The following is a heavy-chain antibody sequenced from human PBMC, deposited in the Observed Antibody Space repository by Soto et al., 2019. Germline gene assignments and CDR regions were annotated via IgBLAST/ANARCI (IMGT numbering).Heavy chain of an antibody. Sequence: QAQLVESGGGVVQSGRSLRLSCAASGFTFSTSGMHWIRQAPGKGLEWVAMISHDGGATYYVDSVKGRFTISRDTDKNTLHLQMDNLRPEDTATYYCAKDWGSSGWYNWFDPWGQGTLVTVSS. CDR2: ISHDGGAT. D-gene: IGHD6-13*01. CDR1: GFTFSTSG. J-gene: IGHJ5*02. V-gene: IGHV3-30*18. CDR3: AKDWGSSGWYNWFDP.